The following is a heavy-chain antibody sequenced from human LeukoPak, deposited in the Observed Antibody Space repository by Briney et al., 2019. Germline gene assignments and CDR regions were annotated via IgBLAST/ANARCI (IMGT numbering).Heavy chain of an antibody. CDR3: AKDRIWFGELLGGVWGYYFDY. J-gene: IGHJ4*02. CDR2: ISYDGSNK. V-gene: IGHV3-30*18. D-gene: IGHD3-10*01. CDR1: GFTFSSYG. Sequence: PGGFLRLSCAASGFTFSSYGMHWVRQAPGKGLEWVAVISYDGSNKYYADSVKGRFTISRDNSKNTLYLQMNSLRAEDTAVYYCAKDRIWFGELLGGVWGYYFDYWGQGTLVTVSS.